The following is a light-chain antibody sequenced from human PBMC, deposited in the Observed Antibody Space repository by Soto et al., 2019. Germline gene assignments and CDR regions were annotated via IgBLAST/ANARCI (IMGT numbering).Light chain of an antibody. CDR1: QGISSW. Sequence: DLQMTQSASSVSASVGDIVTITCRASQGISSWLAWYQQKPGKAPKLLIYKASSLESGVPSRFSGSGSGTEFTLTISSLQPDDFTTYFCQQANSCPITFGQGARLEIK. CDR3: QQANSCPIT. CDR2: KAS. V-gene: IGKV1-12*01. J-gene: IGKJ5*01.